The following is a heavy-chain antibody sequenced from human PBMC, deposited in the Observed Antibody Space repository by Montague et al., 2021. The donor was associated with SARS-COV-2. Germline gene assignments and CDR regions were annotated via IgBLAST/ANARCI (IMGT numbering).Heavy chain of an antibody. CDR2: ISGGGDST. D-gene: IGHD1-26*01. V-gene: IGHV3-23*01. CDR1: GFTFSNYA. CDR3: AGGTYMGVDF. J-gene: IGHJ4*02. Sequence: SLRLSCAASGFTFSNYAMTWVRQTPGKGLDWVSTISGGGDSTSYADPVKGRFTISRDNSQNTLYLQVNSLRAEDTAVYCCAGGTYMGVDFWGQGTLVTVSS.